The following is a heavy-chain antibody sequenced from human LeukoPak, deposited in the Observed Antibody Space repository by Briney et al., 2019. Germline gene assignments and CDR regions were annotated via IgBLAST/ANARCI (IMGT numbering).Heavy chain of an antibody. J-gene: IGHJ5*02. Sequence: GESLKISCKGSGYSFTSYWIGWVHQMPGKGLEWMGIIYPGDSDTRYSPSFQGQVTISADKSISTAYLQWSSLKASDTAMYYCARLPYDSSGYPLPGWFDPWGQGTLVTVSS. CDR1: GYSFTSYW. D-gene: IGHD3-22*01. V-gene: IGHV5-51*07. CDR3: ARLPYDSSGYPLPGWFDP. CDR2: IYPGDSDT.